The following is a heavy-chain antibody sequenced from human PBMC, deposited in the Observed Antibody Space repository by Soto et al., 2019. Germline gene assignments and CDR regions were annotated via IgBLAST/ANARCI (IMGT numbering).Heavy chain of an antibody. CDR1: DGTFCTYS. V-gene: IGHV3-7*01. D-gene: IGHD6-25*01. J-gene: IGHJ4*02. Sequence: GGDFRLCYGGSDGTFCTYSMSGVRQAPGKGLEWVANIKWDGSEKNYVDSVKGRFTISRDNAKNSLYLQMNSLRTEDTAVFYCVKDGGDSSAHFDNWGQGT. CDR3: VKDGGDSSAHFDN. CDR2: IKWDGSEK.